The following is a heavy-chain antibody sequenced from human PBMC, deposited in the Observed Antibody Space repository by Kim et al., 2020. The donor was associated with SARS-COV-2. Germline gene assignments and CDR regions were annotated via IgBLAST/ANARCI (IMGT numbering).Heavy chain of an antibody. CDR2: IWYDGSNK. Sequence: GGSLRLSCAASGFTFSSYGMHWVRQAPGKGLEWVAVIWYDGSNKYYADSVKGRFTISRDNSKNTLYLQMNSLRAEDTAVYYCGGSGSSTVDYWGQGTLVTVSS. D-gene: IGHD3-10*01. V-gene: IGHV3-33*01. J-gene: IGHJ4*02. CDR3: GGSGSSTVDY. CDR1: GFTFSSYG.